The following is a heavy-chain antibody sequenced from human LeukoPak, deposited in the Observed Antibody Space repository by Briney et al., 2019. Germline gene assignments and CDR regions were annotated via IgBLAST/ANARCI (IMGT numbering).Heavy chain of an antibody. J-gene: IGHJ4*02. Sequence: ASVKVSCKASGYTFTSYGISWVRQAPGQGLEWMGWINPNSGGTNYAQKFQGRVTMTRDTSISTAYMELSRLRSDDTAVYYCARRRTTVRVIDYWGQGTLVTVSS. CDR3: ARRRTTVRVIDY. D-gene: IGHD4-17*01. V-gene: IGHV1-2*02. CDR1: GYTFTSYG. CDR2: INPNSGGT.